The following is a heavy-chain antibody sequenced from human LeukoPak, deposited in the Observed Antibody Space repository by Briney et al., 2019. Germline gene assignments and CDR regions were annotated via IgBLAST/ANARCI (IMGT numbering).Heavy chain of an antibody. CDR1: GFTFSSST. Sequence: GGSLRLSCAASGFTFSSSTMSWVRQAPGKGLEWLSAISNNGGYTYYADSVQGRFTISRDNSKSTLCLQMNSLRAEDTAVYYCAKQLGYCSDGSCYFPYWGQGTLVTVSS. CDR2: ISNNGGYT. D-gene: IGHD2-15*01. J-gene: IGHJ4*02. CDR3: AKQLGYCSDGSCYFPY. V-gene: IGHV3-23*01.